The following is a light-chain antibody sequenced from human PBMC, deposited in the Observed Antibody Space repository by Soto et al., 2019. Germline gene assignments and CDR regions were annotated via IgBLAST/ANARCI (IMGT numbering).Light chain of an antibody. Sequence: QLVLTQPPSASGTPGQRVTISCSGSSSNIGSNFAYWYQQRPGTAPRLLIYNNDQRPSGVPDRFSGSKSGTSASLAISGLRSEDEADYYCAAWDDSLSVRYVFGTGTKLTVL. J-gene: IGLJ1*01. V-gene: IGLV1-47*02. CDR1: SSNIGSNF. CDR2: NND. CDR3: AAWDDSLSVRYV.